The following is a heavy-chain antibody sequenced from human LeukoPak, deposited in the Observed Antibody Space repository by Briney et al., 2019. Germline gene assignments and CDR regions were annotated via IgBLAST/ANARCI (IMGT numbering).Heavy chain of an antibody. V-gene: IGHV3-21*01. Sequence: GGSLRLSCAASGFTFSSYSMNWVRQAPGKGLEWVSSISSSSSYIYYADSVKGRFTISRDNAKNSLYLQMNSLRAEDTAVYYCAREHNGYNPLVWGQGTLATVSS. J-gene: IGHJ4*02. CDR1: GFTFSSYS. CDR2: ISSSSSYI. D-gene: IGHD5-24*01. CDR3: AREHNGYNPLV.